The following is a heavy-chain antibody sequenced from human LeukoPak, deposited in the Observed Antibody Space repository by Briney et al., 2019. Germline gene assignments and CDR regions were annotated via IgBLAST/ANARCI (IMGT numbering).Heavy chain of an antibody. V-gene: IGHV3-48*03. Sequence: PGGSLRLSRAASGLTFSSYEMNWVRQAPGKGLEWVSYISSSCSTIYYADSVKGRFTISRDNAKNSLYLQMNSLRAEDTAVYYCVRDLRWSFDYWGQGTLVSVSS. CDR2: ISSSCSTI. J-gene: IGHJ4*02. CDR1: GLTFSSYE. CDR3: VRDLRWSFDY. D-gene: IGHD4-23*01.